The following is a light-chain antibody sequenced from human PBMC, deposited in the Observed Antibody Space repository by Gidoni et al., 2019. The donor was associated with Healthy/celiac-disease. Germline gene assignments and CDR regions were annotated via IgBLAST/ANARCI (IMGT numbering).Light chain of an antibody. V-gene: IGKV4-1*01. CDR3: QHYYSTWG. Sequence: DVVMTQSPDSLAASLGARATINCKSSQSVLYSSNNKNYLAWYQQKPGQPPKLLIYWASTRESGVPDRFSGSGSGTDFTLTIGSLQAEDVAVYYCQHYYSTWGFXQXTKVEIK. CDR2: WAS. J-gene: IGKJ1*01. CDR1: QSVLYSSNNKNY.